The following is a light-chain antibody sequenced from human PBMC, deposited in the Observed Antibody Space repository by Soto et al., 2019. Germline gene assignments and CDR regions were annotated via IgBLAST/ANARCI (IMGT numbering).Light chain of an antibody. CDR3: NSYTSSNTRV. Sequence: QSALTQPASVSGSPGQSITISCTGTSSDVGGYSRVSWYQHHPGKAPKLIIYEDSDRPSGVSNRFSGSKSGNTASLTISGLQAEDEADYYCNSYTSSNTRVFGTGTKLTVL. CDR1: SSDVGGYSR. V-gene: IGLV2-14*01. CDR2: EDS. J-gene: IGLJ1*01.